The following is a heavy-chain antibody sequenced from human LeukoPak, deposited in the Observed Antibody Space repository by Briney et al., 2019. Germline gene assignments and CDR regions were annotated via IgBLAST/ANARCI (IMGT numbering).Heavy chain of an antibody. CDR1: GYSFTSYW. CDR3: ARRPGPGYSYAYYFDY. V-gene: IGHV5-51*01. Sequence: GESLKISCKGSGYSFTSYWIGWVRQMPGKGPEWMGVIYPGDSNIRYSPSFQGRVTISADNSITTAYLQWSSLTASDTAIYYCARRPGPGYSYAYYFDYWGQGALVTVSS. CDR2: IYPGDSNI. D-gene: IGHD5-18*01. J-gene: IGHJ4*02.